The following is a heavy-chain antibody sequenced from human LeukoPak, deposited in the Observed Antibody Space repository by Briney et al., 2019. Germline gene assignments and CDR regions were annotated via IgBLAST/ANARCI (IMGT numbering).Heavy chain of an antibody. CDR1: GGSISSSNW. J-gene: IGHJ4*02. D-gene: IGHD1-1*01. Sequence: PSETLSLTCAVSGGSISSSNWWSWVRQPPGKGLEWIGEIYHSGSTNYNPSLKSRVTISVDKSKSQFSLKLSSVTAAATAVYYLGLGPVERSRGGDYWGQGTLVTVSS. V-gene: IGHV4-4*02. CDR3: GLGPVERSRGGDY. CDR2: IYHSGST.